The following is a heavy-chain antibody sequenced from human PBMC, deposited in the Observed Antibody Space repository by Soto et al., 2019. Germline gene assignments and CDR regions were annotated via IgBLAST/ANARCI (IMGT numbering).Heavy chain of an antibody. Sequence: GGYLRLSCAASGFTFSSYAMGWVRQAPGKGLEWVSVISGGGDTTYYADSVKGRFTISRDNSKNTLYLQMNSLRAEDPAVYYCAIPAHTLAPVWGQGTLVTVSS. CDR3: AIPAHTLAPV. CDR2: ISGGGDTT. CDR1: GFTFSSYA. V-gene: IGHV3-23*01. J-gene: IGHJ4*02. D-gene: IGHD2-2*02.